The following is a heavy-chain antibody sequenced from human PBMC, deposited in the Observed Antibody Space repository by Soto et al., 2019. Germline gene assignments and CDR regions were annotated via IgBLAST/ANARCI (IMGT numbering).Heavy chain of an antibody. D-gene: IGHD6-19*01. CDR2: SRSKANSYAT. Sequence: EVQLVESGGGLVQPGGSLKLSCAASGFTFSGSAMHWVRQASGKGLEWVGRSRSKANSYATAYAASVKGRFTISRDDSKNTAYLQMNSLKTEDTAVYYCTRSPYSSGWYSYYYGMDVWGQGTTVTVSS. V-gene: IGHV3-73*02. J-gene: IGHJ6*02. CDR1: GFTFSGSA. CDR3: TRSPYSSGWYSYYYGMDV.